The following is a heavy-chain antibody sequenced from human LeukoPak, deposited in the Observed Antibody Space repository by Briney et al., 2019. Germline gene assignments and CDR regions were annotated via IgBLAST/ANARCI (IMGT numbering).Heavy chain of an antibody. J-gene: IGHJ6*03. CDR2: INPSGGST. D-gene: IGHD3-22*01. Sequence: ASVKVSCKASGYTFTSYYMHWVRQAPGQGLEWMGIINPSGGSTSYAQKFQGRVTMTRDMSTSTVYMELSSLRSEDTAVYYCARDKQVVITPYYYYYMDVWGKGTTVTVSS. CDR3: ARDKQVVITPYYYYYMDV. CDR1: GYTFTSYY. V-gene: IGHV1-46*01.